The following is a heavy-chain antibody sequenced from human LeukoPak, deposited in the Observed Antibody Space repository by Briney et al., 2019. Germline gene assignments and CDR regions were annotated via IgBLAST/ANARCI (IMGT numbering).Heavy chain of an antibody. Sequence: SETLSLTCTVSGGSISSGSYYWSWLRQPAGKGLEWIGRIYTSGSTNYNPSLKSRVTISVDTSKNQFSLKLSSVTAADTAVYYCARVYVWELPPYDAFDIWGQGTMVTVSS. J-gene: IGHJ3*02. D-gene: IGHD1-26*01. CDR1: GGSISSGSYY. V-gene: IGHV4-61*02. CDR3: ARVYVWELPPYDAFDI. CDR2: IYTSGST.